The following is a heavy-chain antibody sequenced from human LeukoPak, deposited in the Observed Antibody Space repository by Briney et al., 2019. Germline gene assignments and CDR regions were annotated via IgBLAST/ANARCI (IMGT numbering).Heavy chain of an antibody. J-gene: IGHJ4*02. Sequence: GGSLRLSCAASGFTFSSYAMHWVRQAPGKGLEWVAVISYDGSNKYYADSVKGRFTISRDNSKNTLYLQMNSLRAEDTAVYYCARGHVVYDFWSGLIYWGQGTLVTVSS. V-gene: IGHV3-30-3*01. CDR3: ARGHVVYDFWSGLIY. D-gene: IGHD3-3*01. CDR2: ISYDGSNK. CDR1: GFTFSSYA.